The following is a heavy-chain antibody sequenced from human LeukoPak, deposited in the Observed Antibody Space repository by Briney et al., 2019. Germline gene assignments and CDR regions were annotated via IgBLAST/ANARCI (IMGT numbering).Heavy chain of an antibody. CDR3: ARDKGPRYYYYYGMDV. Sequence: GRSLRLSCAASGFTFSSYAMHWVRQAPGKGLEWVAVISYDGSNKYYADSVKGRLTISRDNSKNTLYLQMNSLRAEDTAVYYCARDKGPRYYYYYGMDVWGQGTTVTVSS. CDR1: GFTFSSYA. J-gene: IGHJ6*02. CDR2: ISYDGSNK. V-gene: IGHV3-30-3*01.